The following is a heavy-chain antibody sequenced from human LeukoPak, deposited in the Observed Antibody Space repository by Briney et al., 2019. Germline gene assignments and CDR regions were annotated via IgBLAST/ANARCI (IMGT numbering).Heavy chain of an antibody. V-gene: IGHV3-48*01. CDR3: ARDGGYRGYDADC. J-gene: IGHJ4*02. D-gene: IGHD5-12*01. CDR2: ISDSGAM. CDR1: GFTFSTYS. Sequence: GGSLRLSCAASGFTFSTYSMKWVRQAPGRGLEWVSYISDSGAMYYADSVRGRFTISRENAQNSLFLQMNSLRAEDTAVYYCARDGGYRGYDADCWGQGTLVTVSS.